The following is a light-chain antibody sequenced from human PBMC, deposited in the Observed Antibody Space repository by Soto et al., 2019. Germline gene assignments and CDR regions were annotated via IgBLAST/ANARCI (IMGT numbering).Light chain of an antibody. Sequence: QSVLTQPPSVSGSPGQSVTISCTGTSSDVGSYNRVSWYQQTPGTAPKLMIYKVNNRPSGVPDRFSGSKSGNTASLTISGLQAEDEADYYCSSYRSSRTYVFGTGTKVTVL. J-gene: IGLJ1*01. CDR3: SSYRSSRTYV. V-gene: IGLV2-18*02. CDR1: SSDVGSYNR. CDR2: KVN.